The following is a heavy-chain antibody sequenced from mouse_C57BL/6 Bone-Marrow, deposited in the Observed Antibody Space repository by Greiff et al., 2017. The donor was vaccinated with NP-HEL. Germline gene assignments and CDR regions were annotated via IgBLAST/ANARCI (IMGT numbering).Heavy chain of an antibody. CDR1: GYTFTSYW. V-gene: IGHV1-69*01. CDR3: ARGSNYPFAY. J-gene: IGHJ3*01. D-gene: IGHD2-5*01. CDR2: IDPSDSYT. Sequence: VQLQQSGAELVMPGASVKLSCKASGYTFTSYWMHWVKQRPGQGLEWIGEIDPSDSYTNYNQKFKGKSTLTVDKSSSTAYMQLSSLTSEDSAVYYCARGSNYPFAYWGQGTLVTVSA.